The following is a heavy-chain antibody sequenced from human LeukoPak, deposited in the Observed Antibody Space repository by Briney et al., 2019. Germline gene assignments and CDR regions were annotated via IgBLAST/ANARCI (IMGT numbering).Heavy chain of an antibody. CDR3: ARDAMLWFGDYYYMDV. Sequence: ASVKVSCKASGYTFTSYDINWVRQATGQGLEWMGWMNPNSGNTGYAQKFQGRVTMTRNTSISTAYMELSRLRSDDTAVYYCARDAMLWFGDYYYMDVWGKGTTVTVSS. CDR1: GYTFTSYD. V-gene: IGHV1-8*01. J-gene: IGHJ6*03. D-gene: IGHD3-10*01. CDR2: MNPNSGNT.